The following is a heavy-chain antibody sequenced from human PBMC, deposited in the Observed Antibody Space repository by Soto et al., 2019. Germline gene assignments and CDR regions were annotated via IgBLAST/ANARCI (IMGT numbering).Heavy chain of an antibody. CDR3: AREVLAPTRGCFDP. V-gene: IGHV4-31*03. CDR2: LFFSGTT. CDR1: GYSMERSGDY. Sequence: QVHLQESGPGLVKPSQTLSLACTVTGYSMERSGDYWSWIRQVPGQGRAWLGYLFFSGTTYYNPSFKSRVLMSVTTSRNHFLHKLTAVTAADRGVYNCAREVLAPTRGCFDPWGQGTRVRVSS. D-gene: IGHD2-8*02. J-gene: IGHJ5*02.